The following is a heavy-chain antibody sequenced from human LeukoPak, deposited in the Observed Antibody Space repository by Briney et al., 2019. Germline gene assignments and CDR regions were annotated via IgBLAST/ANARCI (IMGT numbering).Heavy chain of an antibody. CDR2: IYYSGST. CDR1: GGSISSYY. D-gene: IGHD6-13*01. CDR3: ARQQLSQLYYFDN. J-gene: IGHJ4*02. Sequence: ETLSLTCTVSGGSISSYYWSWIRQPPGKGLEWIGYIYYSGSTNYNPSLKSRVTISVDTSKNQFSLKLSSVTAADTAVYYCARQQLSQLYYFDNWGQGTLVTVSS. V-gene: IGHV4-59*01.